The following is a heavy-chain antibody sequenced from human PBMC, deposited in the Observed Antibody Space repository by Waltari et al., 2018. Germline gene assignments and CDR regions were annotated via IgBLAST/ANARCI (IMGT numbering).Heavy chain of an antibody. CDR3: ARSAAVTTPVDYYYGMDV. V-gene: IGHV1-2*06. Sequence: QVQLVQSGAEVKKPGASVKVSCKASGYTFTGYYMHWVRQAPGQGLEWMGRINPNSGGTNYAQKFQGRVTMTRDTSISTAYIELSRLRSDDTAVYYCARSAAVTTPVDYYYGMDVWGQGTTVTVSS. CDR1: GYTFTGYY. J-gene: IGHJ6*02. D-gene: IGHD4-17*01. CDR2: INPNSGGT.